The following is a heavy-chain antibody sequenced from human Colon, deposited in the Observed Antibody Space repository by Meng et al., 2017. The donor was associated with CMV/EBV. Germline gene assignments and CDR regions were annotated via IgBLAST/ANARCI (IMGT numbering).Heavy chain of an antibody. CDR2: IYDTGTT. D-gene: IGHD4/OR15-4a*01. Sequence: GGSLRLSCAASGFSVSRNYLSWVRQGPGKGLEWVAVIYDTGTTYYEDSVKGRFTVSRDESKNTVFLQMNNLRAEDTAVYYCARDLLGDNDYVFDQWGQGMMVTVSS. V-gene: IGHV3-66*01. CDR3: ARDLLGDNDYVFDQ. J-gene: IGHJ4*02. CDR1: GFSVSRNY.